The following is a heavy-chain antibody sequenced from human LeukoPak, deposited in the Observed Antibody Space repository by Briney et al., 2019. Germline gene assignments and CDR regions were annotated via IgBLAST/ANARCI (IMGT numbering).Heavy chain of an antibody. CDR3: AGHNYCSSTTCGTFDY. V-gene: IGHV4-4*07. J-gene: IGHJ4*02. CDR1: GGSISSYY. Sequence: PSETLSLTCTVSGGSISSYYWSWIRQPAGKGLEWIGRIYTSGSTNYNPSLKSRVTMSVDTSKNQFSLRLSSVTAADTAVYFCAGHNYCSSTTCGTFDYWGQGTLVTVSS. CDR2: IYTSGST. D-gene: IGHD2-2*01.